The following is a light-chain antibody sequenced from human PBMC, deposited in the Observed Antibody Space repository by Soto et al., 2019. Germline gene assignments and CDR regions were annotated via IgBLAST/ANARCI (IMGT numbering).Light chain of an antibody. J-gene: IGKJ1*01. CDR2: IAS. CDR3: QPYDSSPWT. CDR1: QSVSSNY. V-gene: IGKV3-20*01. Sequence: EIVLTQSPDTLSLSPGERATLSCRASQSVSSNYLAWYQQKTGQTPRLLIYIASTRAPGIPDRFRGSGSGTHFTLTISRLEHEDFAVYYCQPYDSSPWTFGQGTKVEIK.